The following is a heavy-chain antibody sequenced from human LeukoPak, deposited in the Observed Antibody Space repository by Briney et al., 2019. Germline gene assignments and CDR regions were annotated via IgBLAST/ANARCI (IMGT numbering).Heavy chain of an antibody. J-gene: IGHJ4*02. V-gene: IGHV1-18*01. CDR1: GYTFTSYG. Sequence: ASVKVSCKASGYTFTSYGISWVRQAPGQGLEWMGWISAYNGNTNYAQKLQGRVTMATDTSTSTAYMELRSLRSDDTAVYYCARDFDEAAAGKAFDYWGQGTLVTVSS. CDR3: ARDFDEAAAGKAFDY. D-gene: IGHD6-13*01. CDR2: ISAYNGNT.